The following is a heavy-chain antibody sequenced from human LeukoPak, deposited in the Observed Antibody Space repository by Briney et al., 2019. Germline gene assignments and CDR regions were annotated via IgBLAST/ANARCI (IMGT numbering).Heavy chain of an antibody. V-gene: IGHV4-34*01. D-gene: IGHD1-1*01. CDR2: INHSGST. J-gene: IGHJ4*02. CDR1: GGSFSGYY. Sequence: PETLSLTCAVYGGSFSGYYWSWIRQPPGKGLEWIGEINHSGSTNYNPSLKSRVTISVDTSKNQFSLKLSSVTAADTAVYYCARGGPGPTTYWGQGTLVTVSS. CDR3: ARGGPGPTTY.